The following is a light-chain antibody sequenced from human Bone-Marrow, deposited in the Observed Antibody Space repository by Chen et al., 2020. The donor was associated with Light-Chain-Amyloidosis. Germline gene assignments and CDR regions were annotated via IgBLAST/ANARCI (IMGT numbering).Light chain of an antibody. Sequence: EIVLTQSPGTLSLSPGEGANLSCRASQTISSNHLTWYQQKFGQAPRLLIYGSSSRATGIPDRFTGSGSGTDFTLTINRLEPEEFAMYYCQQYGTSPLTFGGGTKVEIK. CDR2: GSS. V-gene: IGKV3-20*01. CDR3: QQYGTSPLT. J-gene: IGKJ4*01. CDR1: QTISSNH.